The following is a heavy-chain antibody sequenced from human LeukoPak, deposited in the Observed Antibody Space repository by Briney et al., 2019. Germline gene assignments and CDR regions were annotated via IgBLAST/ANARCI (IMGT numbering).Heavy chain of an antibody. D-gene: IGHD5-18*01. CDR2: ISGSGGST. J-gene: IGHJ6*03. V-gene: IGHV3-23*01. CDR1: GFSFSVYW. CDR3: ARVGYSYGSYYYYYMDV. Sequence: PGGSLRLSCAASGFSFSVYWMHWVRQAPGKGLEWVSAISGSGGSTYYADSVKGRFTISRDNSKNTLYLQMNSLRAEDTAVYYCARVGYSYGSYYYYYMDVWGKGTTVTISS.